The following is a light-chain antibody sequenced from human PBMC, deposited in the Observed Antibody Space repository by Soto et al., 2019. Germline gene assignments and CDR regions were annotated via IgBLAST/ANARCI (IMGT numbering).Light chain of an antibody. CDR2: DAS. CDR3: QQYDNVPLT. V-gene: IGKV1-33*01. J-gene: IGKJ4*01. CDR1: QDISNS. Sequence: DIQMTQSPSSLSASVGDRVTITCQAGQDISNSLNWYQLKPGKAPKLLIYDASSLETGVPSRFGGSGSGTDFTFTISSLQPEDIATYYCQQYDNVPLTFGGGTKVDIK.